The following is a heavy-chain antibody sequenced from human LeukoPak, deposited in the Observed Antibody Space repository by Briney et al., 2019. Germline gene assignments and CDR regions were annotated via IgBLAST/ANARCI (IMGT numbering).Heavy chain of an antibody. J-gene: IGHJ3*02. CDR3: ARMGYCSGGSCYSGPPDAFDI. V-gene: IGHV3-7*01. Sequence: GGSLILSCAASGFTFSSYWMSWVRQAPGKGLEWVANIKQDESEKYYVDSVKGRFTISRDNAKNSLYLQMNSLRAENTAVYYCARMGYCSGGSCYSGPPDAFDIWGQGTMVTVSS. CDR1: GFTFSSYW. CDR2: IKQDESEK. D-gene: IGHD2-15*01.